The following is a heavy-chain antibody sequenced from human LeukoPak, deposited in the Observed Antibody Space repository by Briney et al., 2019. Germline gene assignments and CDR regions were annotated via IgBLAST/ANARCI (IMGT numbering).Heavy chain of an antibody. J-gene: IGHJ4*02. CDR3: TRSSYSGTYAGGY. CDR1: GASINNYY. Sequence: SETLSLTCTVSGASINNYYWTWIRQPPGKGLEWLGYIYYSGSSYYNPSLKSRVTISVDTSKNQFSLNLRSVTAADTAIYYCTRSSYSGTYAGGYWGPGTLVTVSS. V-gene: IGHV4-59*01. D-gene: IGHD1-26*01. CDR2: IYYSGSS.